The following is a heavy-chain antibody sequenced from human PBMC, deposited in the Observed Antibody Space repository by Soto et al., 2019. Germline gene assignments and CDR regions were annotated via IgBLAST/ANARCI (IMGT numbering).Heavy chain of an antibody. D-gene: IGHD1-26*01. Sequence: ASVKVSCKASGYTFTGYYMHWVRQAPGQGLEWMGWINAGNGNTKYSQKFQGRVTITRDTSASTAYMELSSLRSEDTAVYYCASTYSGSPRRFDYWGQGTLVTVSS. J-gene: IGHJ4*02. CDR2: INAGNGNT. CDR3: ASTYSGSPRRFDY. V-gene: IGHV1-3*01. CDR1: GYTFTGYY.